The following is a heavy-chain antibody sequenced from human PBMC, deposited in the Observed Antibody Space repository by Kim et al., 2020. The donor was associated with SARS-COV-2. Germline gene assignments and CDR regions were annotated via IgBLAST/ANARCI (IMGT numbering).Heavy chain of an antibody. V-gene: IGHV2-70*01. Sequence: SGPTLVNPTQTLTLTCTFSGFSLSTSGMCVSWIRQPPGKALEWLALIDWDDDKYYSTSLKTRLTISKDTSKNQVVLTMTNMDPVDTATYYCARMVAAPLPYYYYYGMDVWGQGTTVTVSS. CDR1: GFSLSTSGMC. J-gene: IGHJ6*02. D-gene: IGHD6-13*01. CDR2: IDWDDDK. CDR3: ARMVAAPLPYYYYYGMDV.